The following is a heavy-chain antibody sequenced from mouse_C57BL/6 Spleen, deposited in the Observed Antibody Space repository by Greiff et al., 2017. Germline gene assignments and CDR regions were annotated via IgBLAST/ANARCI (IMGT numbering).Heavy chain of an antibody. Sequence: EVQLVESGPGLVKPSQSLSLTCSVTGYSITSGYYWNWIRQFPGNKLEWMGYISYDGSNNYNPSLKNRISITRDTSKNQFFLKLNTVTTEDTATYYCAAGYYEDGYFDVWGTGTTVTVSS. CDR1: GYSITSGYY. V-gene: IGHV3-6*01. CDR3: AAGYYEDGYFDV. D-gene: IGHD2-3*01. CDR2: ISYDGSN. J-gene: IGHJ1*03.